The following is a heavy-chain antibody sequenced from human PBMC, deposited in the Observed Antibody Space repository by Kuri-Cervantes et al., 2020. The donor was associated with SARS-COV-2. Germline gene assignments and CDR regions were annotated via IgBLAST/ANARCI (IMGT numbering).Heavy chain of an antibody. J-gene: IGHJ6*02. D-gene: IGHD2-21*01. CDR3: AHITEPTTFRMGD. V-gene: IGHV3-33*01. CDR1: GFTFSSYG. Sequence: GGSLRLSCAASGFTFSSYGMHWVRQAPGKGLEWVAVIWYDGSNKYYADSVKGRFTISRDNSKNTLYLQMNSLRAEDTAVYYCAHITEPTTFRMGDWGQGTTVTVSS. CDR2: IWYDGSNK.